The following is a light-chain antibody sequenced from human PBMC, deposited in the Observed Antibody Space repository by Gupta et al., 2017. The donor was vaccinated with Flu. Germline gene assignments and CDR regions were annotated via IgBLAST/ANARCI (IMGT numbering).Light chain of an antibody. CDR3: QKYNSAPWT. Sequence: GDRITVTCRASQGISYYLAWYQQKPGKFPKLLVYVASTLQSGVPSRFSGSQSGTNFTLTISSLQPEDVATYYCQKYNSAPWTFGPGTKVEI. V-gene: IGKV1-27*01. CDR1: QGISYY. CDR2: VAS. J-gene: IGKJ1*01.